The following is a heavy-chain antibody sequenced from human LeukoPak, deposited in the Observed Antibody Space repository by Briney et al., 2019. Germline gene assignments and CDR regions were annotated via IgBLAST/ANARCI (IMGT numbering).Heavy chain of an antibody. V-gene: IGHV3-9*01. J-gene: IGHJ3*02. D-gene: IGHD1-26*01. CDR3: AKDSGVASYDAFDI. CDR2: ISWNSGSI. CDR1: GFTFDDYA. Sequence: SLRLSCAASGFTFDDYAMTWVRQAPGKGLEGVSGISWNSGSIGYADSLKRRFTISRDNAKNSLYLQMNSLRAEDTALYYCAKDSGVASYDAFDIWGQGTMVTVSS.